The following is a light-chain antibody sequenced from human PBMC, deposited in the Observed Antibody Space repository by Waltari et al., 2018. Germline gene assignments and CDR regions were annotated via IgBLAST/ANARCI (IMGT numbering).Light chain of an antibody. CDR3: QQYNSLPT. V-gene: IGKV1-5*03. CDR1: QSIITW. Sequence: DIQMTQSPSTLSVSVGDRVTSTCRASQSIITWLAWYQQKPGKAPKVLYYKASNLQSGVPSRFGGRSAGTEFTLTISSVQPDDFGTYYCQQYNSLPTFGQGTKVEIK. CDR2: KAS. J-gene: IGKJ1*01.